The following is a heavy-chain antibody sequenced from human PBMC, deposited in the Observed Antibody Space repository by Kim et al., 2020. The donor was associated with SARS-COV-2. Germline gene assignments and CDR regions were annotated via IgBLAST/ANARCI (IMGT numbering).Heavy chain of an antibody. CDR2: ISAYNGNT. D-gene: IGHD6-13*01. V-gene: IGHV1-18*04. CDR1: GYTFTSYG. Sequence: ASVKVSCKASGYTFTSYGISWVRQAPGQGLEWMGWISAYNGNTNYAQKLQGRVTMTTDTSTSTAYMELRSLRSDDTAVYYCARDKWAAAAGNYYGMDVWGQGTTVTVSS. CDR3: ARDKWAAAAGNYYGMDV. J-gene: IGHJ6*02.